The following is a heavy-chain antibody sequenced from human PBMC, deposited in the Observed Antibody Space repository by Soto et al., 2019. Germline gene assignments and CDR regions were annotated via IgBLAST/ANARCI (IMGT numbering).Heavy chain of an antibody. J-gene: IGHJ4*02. CDR3: ASFRTVTTPFDY. CDR2: ISWNSGNI. D-gene: IGHD4-17*01. V-gene: IGHV3-9*01. CDR1: GFTFDDYA. Sequence: EVQLVESGGGLVQPGRSLRLSCAASGFTFDDYAMHWVRQAPGKGLEWVSGISWNSGNIGYADSVKGRFTISRDNAKNSLYLQMNSLRTEDTALYYCASFRTVTTPFDYWGQGTLVTVSS.